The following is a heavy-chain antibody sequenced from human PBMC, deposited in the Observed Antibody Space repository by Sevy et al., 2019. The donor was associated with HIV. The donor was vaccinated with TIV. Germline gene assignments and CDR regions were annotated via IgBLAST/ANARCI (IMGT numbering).Heavy chain of an antibody. CDR3: ATPLDSSSWYGRAFDI. J-gene: IGHJ3*02. V-gene: IGHV3-11*01. CDR1: GFTFSDYY. Sequence: GGSLRLSCAASGFTFSDYYMSWIRQAPGKGLEWVSYISSSGSTIYYADSVKGRFTISRDNAKNSLYLQMNSLRAEDTAVDYCATPLDSSSWYGRAFDIWGQGTMVTVSS. D-gene: IGHD6-13*01. CDR2: ISSSGSTI.